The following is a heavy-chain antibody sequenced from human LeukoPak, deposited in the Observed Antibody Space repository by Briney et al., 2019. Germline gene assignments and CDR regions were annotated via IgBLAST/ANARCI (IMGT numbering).Heavy chain of an antibody. J-gene: IGHJ5*02. D-gene: IGHD2-2*01. V-gene: IGHV1-69*05. Sequence: GASVKVSCKASGGTFSSYAISWVRQAPGQGLEWMGRIIPIFGTANYAQKFQGRVTITTDESTSTAYMGLSSLRSEDTAVYYCARDLGARVSTDWFDPWGQGTLVTVSS. CDR3: ARDLGARVSTDWFDP. CDR2: IIPIFGTA. CDR1: GGTFSSYA.